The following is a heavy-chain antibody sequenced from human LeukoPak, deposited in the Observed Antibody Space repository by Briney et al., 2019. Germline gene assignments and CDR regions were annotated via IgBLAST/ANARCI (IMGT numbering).Heavy chain of an antibody. CDR1: GFTFSSYG. CDR3: AKRSVTTLKRRGAWYYFDY. CDR2: ISGSGGST. Sequence: PGGSLRLSCAASGFTFSSYGMSWVRQAPGKGLEWVSAISGSGGSTYYADSVKGRFTISRDNSKNTLYLQMNSLRAEDTAVYYCAKRSVTTLKRRGAWYYFDYWGQGTLVTVSS. V-gene: IGHV3-23*01. J-gene: IGHJ4*02. D-gene: IGHD4-17*01.